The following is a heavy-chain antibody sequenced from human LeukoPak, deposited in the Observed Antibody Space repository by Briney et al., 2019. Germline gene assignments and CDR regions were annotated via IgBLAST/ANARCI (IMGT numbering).Heavy chain of an antibody. CDR1: GFTFSSYS. CDR3: AKADFYGSGSYYIPFDK. D-gene: IGHD3-10*01. Sequence: GGSLRLSCAASGFTFSSYSMNWVRQAPGKRLEWVSAISGSGGSTHYADSVKGRFTISRDNSKNTLYLQMSSLRAEDTAVYYCAKADFYGSGSYYIPFDKWGQGTLVTVSS. V-gene: IGHV3-23*01. J-gene: IGHJ4*02. CDR2: ISGSGGST.